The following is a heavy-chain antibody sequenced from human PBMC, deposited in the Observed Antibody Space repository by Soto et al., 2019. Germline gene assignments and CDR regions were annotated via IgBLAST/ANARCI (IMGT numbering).Heavy chain of an antibody. V-gene: IGHV4-31*03. D-gene: IGHD4-17*01. CDR3: ARARLRAVYAFDF. CDR2: IYYNGNT. CDR1: GVSITSGAYY. Sequence: LSLTCTLSGVSITSGAYYWTWVRQHPGKGLEWIGYIYYNGNTYFSPSLKSRLTISIDTSKDQFSLKLSSVTAADTAMYYCARARLRAVYAFDFWGQGTMVTVSS. J-gene: IGHJ3*01.